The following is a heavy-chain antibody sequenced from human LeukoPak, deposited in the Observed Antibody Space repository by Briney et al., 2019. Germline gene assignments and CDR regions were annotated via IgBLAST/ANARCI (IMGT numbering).Heavy chain of an antibody. Sequence: TLSLTCTVSGGSISSGGYYGSWIRQHPGKGLEWIGYIYYSGSTYYNPSLKSRVTISVDTSKNQFSLKLSSVTAADTAVYYCATCDTYYYYYGMDVWGQGTTVTVSS. CDR1: GGSISSGGYY. J-gene: IGHJ6*02. CDR3: ATCDTYYYYYGMDV. V-gene: IGHV4-31*03. D-gene: IGHD2-21*01. CDR2: IYYSGST.